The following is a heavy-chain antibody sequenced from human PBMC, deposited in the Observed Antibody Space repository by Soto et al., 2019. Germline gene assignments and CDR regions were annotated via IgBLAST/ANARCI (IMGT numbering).Heavy chain of an antibody. V-gene: IGHV3-48*03. CDR3: ARESASAIYWGGGDPYLDY. CDR2: ISTSDSII. Sequence: EVQLVASGGGLVQPGGSLRLSCAASGFTFSSYEMNWVRQAPGKGLEWGSYISTSDSIIYYGDSVKGRFTISRDNAKKSMSLQMNRLKAEDTAVYYCARESASAIYWGGGDPYLDYWGQGTLVAVSS. CDR1: GFTFSSYE. J-gene: IGHJ4*02. D-gene: IGHD2-21*01.